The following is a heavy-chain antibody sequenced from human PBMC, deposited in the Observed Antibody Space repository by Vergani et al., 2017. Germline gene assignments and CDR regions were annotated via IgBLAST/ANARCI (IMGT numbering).Heavy chain of an antibody. V-gene: IGHV3-9*01. D-gene: IGHD6-13*01. CDR1: GFTFDDYA. CDR2: INWNSDSI. CDR3: VKDIAASGNYWYFDL. Sequence: EVQLVESGGGLVQPGRSLRLSCAASGFTFDDYAMHWVRQAPGKGLEWVSGINWNSDSIAYADSVKCRFTIYRDNAKNSLYLQMNSLRAEDTALYYCVKDIAASGNYWYFDLGGRGTLVTVSS. J-gene: IGHJ2*01.